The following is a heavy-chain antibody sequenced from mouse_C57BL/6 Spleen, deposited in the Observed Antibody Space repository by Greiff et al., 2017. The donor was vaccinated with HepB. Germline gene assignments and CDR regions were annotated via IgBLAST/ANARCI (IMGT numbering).Heavy chain of an antibody. D-gene: IGHD2-5*01. J-gene: IGHJ3*01. CDR3: ARDGAYYSNYWFAY. V-gene: IGHV5-17*01. Sequence: DVKLVESGGGLVKPGGSLKLSCAASGFTFSDYGMHWVRQAPEKGLEWVAYISSGSSTIYYADTVKGRFTISRDNAKNTLFLQMTSLRSEDTAMYYCARDGAYYSNYWFAYWGQGTLVTVSA. CDR1: GFTFSDYG. CDR2: ISSGSSTI.